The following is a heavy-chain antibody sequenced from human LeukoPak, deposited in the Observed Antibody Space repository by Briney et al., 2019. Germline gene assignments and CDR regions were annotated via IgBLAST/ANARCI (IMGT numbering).Heavy chain of an antibody. J-gene: IGHJ4*02. D-gene: IGHD4-17*01. V-gene: IGHV4-59*08. CDR2: VYYSGNT. Sequence: SETLSLTCAVYGESFSGYYGSWIRQPPGKGLEWIGYVYYSGNTNCNPSLKSRVTISLDTSKNLFSLKLSSVTAADTAVYYCARQTKYYGDYVYFDYWGQGTLVTVSS. CDR1: GESFSGYY. CDR3: ARQTKYYGDYVYFDY.